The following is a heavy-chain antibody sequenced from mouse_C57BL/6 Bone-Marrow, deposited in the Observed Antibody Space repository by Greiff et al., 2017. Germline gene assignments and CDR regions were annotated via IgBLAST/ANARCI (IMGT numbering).Heavy chain of an antibody. CDR1: GYTFTDYY. D-gene: IGHD2-3*01. Sequence: EVQLQQSGPVLVKPGASVKMSCKASGYTFTDYYMNWVKQSHGKSLEWIGVINPYNGGTSYNQKFKGKATLTVDKSSSTAYMELNSLTSEDSAVYYCAIGEGGYSRMMDYWGQGTSVTVSS. J-gene: IGHJ4*01. V-gene: IGHV1-19*01. CDR2: INPYNGGT. CDR3: AIGEGGYSRMMDY.